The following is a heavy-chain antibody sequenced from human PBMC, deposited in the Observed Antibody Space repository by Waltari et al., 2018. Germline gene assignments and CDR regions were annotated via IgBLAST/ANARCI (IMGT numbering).Heavy chain of an antibody. CDR3: ARDRGRGLYLDV. CDR2: GLGTGKT. Sequence: QLQESGPGLVKPSGTLSLSCAVSGDSVTSTNWWSWVRQSPQRGLEWIGQGLGTGKTNDSRSFAGLVTMSLDASNNQFSLKVTSATAADTAVYYCARDRGRGLYLDVWGPGTLVTVSP. V-gene: IGHV4-4*02. CDR1: GDSVTSTNW. J-gene: IGHJ4*02. D-gene: IGHD2-15*01.